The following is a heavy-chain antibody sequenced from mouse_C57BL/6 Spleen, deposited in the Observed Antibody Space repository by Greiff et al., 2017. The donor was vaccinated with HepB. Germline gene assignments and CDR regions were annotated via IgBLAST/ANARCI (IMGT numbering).Heavy chain of an antibody. CDR1: GFTFSSYA. V-gene: IGHV5-9-1*02. CDR2: ISSGGDYI. D-gene: IGHD3-1*01. CDR3: TRDQGALDY. J-gene: IGHJ2*01. Sequence: EVKLQESGEGLVKPGGSLKLSCAASGFTFSSYAMSWVRQTPQKRLEWVAYISSGGDYIYYADTVKGRFTISRDNARNTLYLQMSSLKSEDTAMYYCTRDQGALDYWGQGTTLTVSS.